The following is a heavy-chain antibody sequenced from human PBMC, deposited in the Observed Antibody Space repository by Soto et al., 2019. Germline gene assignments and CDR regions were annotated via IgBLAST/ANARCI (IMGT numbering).Heavy chain of an antibody. CDR1: GFSLSTSGLG. Sequence: QITLKESGPTLVKPTQTLTLTCTFSGFSLSTSGLGVGWIRQPPGKALEWLAVIYWYVNKLYSPSLKIRLTXNXVTSKNQVVLTMANMDPVDTATYYCAHRRSTSYYDYWGQGTLVTVSS. CDR2: IYWYVNK. CDR3: AHRRSTSYYDY. V-gene: IGHV2-5*01. J-gene: IGHJ4*02. D-gene: IGHD2-2*01.